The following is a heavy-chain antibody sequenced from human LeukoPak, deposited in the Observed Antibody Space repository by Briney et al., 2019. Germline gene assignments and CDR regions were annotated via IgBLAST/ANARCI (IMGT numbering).Heavy chain of an antibody. D-gene: IGHD5-18*01. CDR3: ASEDTGMAH. CDR2: IFYRGGT. CDR1: GVSISSYY. Sequence: SQTPSLTCTVSGVSISSYYWTWIRQPPGKGLEWIGSIFYRGGTNYNPSLKSRVSIFIDTSKHQFSLKLSSVTAADTAVYYCASEDTGMAHWGQGSLVIVSS. V-gene: IGHV4-59*01. J-gene: IGHJ4*02.